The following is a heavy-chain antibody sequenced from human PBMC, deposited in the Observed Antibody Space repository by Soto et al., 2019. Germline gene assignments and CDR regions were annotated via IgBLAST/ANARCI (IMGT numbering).Heavy chain of an antibody. Sequence: QVQLVQSGAEVKKPGASVKVSCKASGYTFTSYGISWVRQAPGQGLEWMGWINPYNGKTNYAQKLQGRVTMTTDTSTNTADMELRSLRSDDTAVYYCARDWFGIDYCGQGSLVTVSS. CDR3: ARDWFGIDY. J-gene: IGHJ4*02. V-gene: IGHV1-18*01. CDR1: GYTFTSYG. CDR2: INPYNGKT. D-gene: IGHD3-16*01.